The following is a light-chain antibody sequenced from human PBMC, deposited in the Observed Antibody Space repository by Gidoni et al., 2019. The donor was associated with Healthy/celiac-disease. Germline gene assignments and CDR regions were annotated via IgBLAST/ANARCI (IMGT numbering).Light chain of an antibody. Sequence: DIQMPQSPSYLSASVGDRVTITCRASQSISSYLNWDQQKPGKAHKPLIHAASRLQSGVPTRVSGRGCGTGFTLPISSLQPEDFATYYCQQSYSTPPGYTFGQGTKLEIK. V-gene: IGKV1-39*01. CDR1: QSISSY. CDR2: AAS. J-gene: IGKJ2*01. CDR3: QQSYSTPPGYT.